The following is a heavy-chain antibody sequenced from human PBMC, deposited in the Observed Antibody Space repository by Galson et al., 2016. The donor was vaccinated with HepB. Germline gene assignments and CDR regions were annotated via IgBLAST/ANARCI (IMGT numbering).Heavy chain of an antibody. Sequence: SETLSLTCTVSTGSIGDFYWHWIRQPPGKGLEWIAYVHYSGSTSYNPSLKSRVTISVDTSKNQFSLNLNSVTAADTAVYYCAREWSAFDFWGQGTMVTVS. CDR1: TGSIGDFY. J-gene: IGHJ3*01. CDR2: VHYSGST. D-gene: IGHD2-15*01. CDR3: AREWSAFDF. V-gene: IGHV4-59*12.